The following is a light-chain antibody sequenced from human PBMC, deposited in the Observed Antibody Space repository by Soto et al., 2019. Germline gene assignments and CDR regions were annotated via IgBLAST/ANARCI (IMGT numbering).Light chain of an antibody. CDR1: QRVNSRY. J-gene: IGKJ4*01. V-gene: IGKV3-20*01. CDR3: QHGYSTPLT. CDR2: GVS. Sequence: EIVLTQSPGTLSLSKRERATLSCSASQRVNSRYLAWYQQKPGQAPRLLIYGVSNRATGIPDRFSGSGSGTDFTLTIRRLEPEDFATYFCQHGYSTPLTFGGGTIVDIK.